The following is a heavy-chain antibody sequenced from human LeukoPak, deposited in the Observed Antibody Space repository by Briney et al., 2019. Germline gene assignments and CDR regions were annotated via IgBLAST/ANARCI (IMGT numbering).Heavy chain of an antibody. J-gene: IGHJ1*01. Sequence: GGSLRPSCAASGFTFSSYWMHWVRQAPGKGLVWVSRINSDGSDISYADSVKGRFTISRDNAKNTLYLQMNNLRDEDTAVYYCARVGYYDSSNYYAYFQQWGQGTLVTVSS. D-gene: IGHD3-22*01. V-gene: IGHV3-74*01. CDR1: GFTFSSYW. CDR2: INSDGSDI. CDR3: ARVGYYDSSNYYAYFQQ.